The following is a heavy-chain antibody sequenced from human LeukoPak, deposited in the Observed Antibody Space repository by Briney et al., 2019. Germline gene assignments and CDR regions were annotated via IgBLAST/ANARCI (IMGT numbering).Heavy chain of an antibody. CDR3: ARGAYCGGDCLYYFDY. Sequence: AGGSLRLSCAASGFTFDDYGMSWVRQAPGKGLEWVSGINWNGGSTGYADSVKGRFTISRDNAKNSLYLQMNSLRAEDTALYHCARGAYCGGDCLYYFDYWGQGTLVTVSS. CDR2: INWNGGST. V-gene: IGHV3-20*01. D-gene: IGHD2-21*02. CDR1: GFTFDDYG. J-gene: IGHJ4*02.